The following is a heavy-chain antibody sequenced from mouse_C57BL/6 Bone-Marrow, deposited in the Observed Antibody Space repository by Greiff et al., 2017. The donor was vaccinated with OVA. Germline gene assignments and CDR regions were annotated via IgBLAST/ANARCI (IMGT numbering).Heavy chain of an antibody. V-gene: IGHV1-15*01. J-gene: IGHJ4*01. CDR1: GYTFTDYE. CDR3: TRVIYYGSVYYAMDY. CDR2: IDPETGGT. Sequence: QVQLQQSGAELVRPGASVTLSCKASGYTFTDYEMHWVKQTPVHGLEWIGAIDPETGGTAYNQKFKGKAILTADKSSSTAYMELRSLTSEDSAVYYCTRVIYYGSVYYAMDYWGQGTSVTVSS. D-gene: IGHD1-1*01.